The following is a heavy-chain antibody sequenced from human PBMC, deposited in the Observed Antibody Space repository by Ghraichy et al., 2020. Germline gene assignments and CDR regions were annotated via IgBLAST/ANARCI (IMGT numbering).Heavy chain of an antibody. J-gene: IGHJ4*02. D-gene: IGHD5-12*01. CDR3: ARTSDRDIVATDYFDY. CDR1: GYTFTSYY. CDR2: INPSGGST. V-gene: IGHV1-46*03. Sequence: ASVKVSCKASGYTFTSYYMHWVRQAPGQGLEWMGIINPSGGSTSYAQKFQGRVTMTRDTSTSTVYMELSSLRSEDTAVYYCARTSDRDIVATDYFDYWGQGTLVTVSS.